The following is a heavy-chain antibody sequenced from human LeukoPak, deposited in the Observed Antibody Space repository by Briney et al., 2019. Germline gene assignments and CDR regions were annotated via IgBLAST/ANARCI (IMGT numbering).Heavy chain of an antibody. CDR3: ARDLSASLLWFGEGPMNAFDI. CDR1: GGSISSGGYY. V-gene: IGHV4-31*03. CDR2: IYYSAST. J-gene: IGHJ3*02. Sequence: PSETLSLTCTVSGGSISSGGYYWSWIRQHPGKGLEWIGYIYYSASTYYNPSLKSRVTISVDTSKNQFSLKLSSVTAADTAVYYCARDLSASLLWFGEGPMNAFDIWGQGTMVTVSS. D-gene: IGHD3-10*01.